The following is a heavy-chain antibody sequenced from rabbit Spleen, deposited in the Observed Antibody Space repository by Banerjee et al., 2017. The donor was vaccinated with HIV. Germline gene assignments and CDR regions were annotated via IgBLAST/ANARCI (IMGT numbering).Heavy chain of an antibody. V-gene: IGHV1S45*01. D-gene: IGHD8-1*01. Sequence: QQQLVESGGGLVQPGGSLKLSCKASGFDFSSYGVSWVRQAPGKGLESIACIYGEVIGSTYYATWAKGRFTISKTSSTTVTLQMTSLTAADTATYFCARDMNGGNYYSDRLNLWGPGTLVTVS. CDR2: IYGEVIGST. CDR3: ARDMNGGNYYSDRLNL. J-gene: IGHJ4*01. CDR1: GFDFSSYG.